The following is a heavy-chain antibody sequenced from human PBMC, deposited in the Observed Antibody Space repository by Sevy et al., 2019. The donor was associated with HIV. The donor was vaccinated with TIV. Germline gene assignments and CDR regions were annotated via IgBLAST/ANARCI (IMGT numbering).Heavy chain of an antibody. CDR1: GFTFSSHA. CDR2: ISSDGNSQ. V-gene: IGHV3-30*04. D-gene: IGHD1-26*01. CDR3: VRDLISGSYSQSLDY. Sequence: GGSLRLSCAASGFTFSSHAMHWVRQAPGKGLDWVAVISSDGNSQYSADSVKGRFTISRDNSKNTLYLQMDSLRVEDTAVYYCVRDLISGSYSQSLDYWGQGTLVTVSS. J-gene: IGHJ4*02.